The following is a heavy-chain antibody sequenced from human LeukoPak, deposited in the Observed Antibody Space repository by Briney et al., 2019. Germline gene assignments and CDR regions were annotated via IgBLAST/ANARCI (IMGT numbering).Heavy chain of an antibody. CDR1: GGSISGGDYY. D-gene: IGHD3-22*01. CDR2: IYTSGST. Sequence: SETLSLTCTVSGGSISGGDYYWSWIRQPAGKGLEWIGRIYTSGSTNYNPPLKSRGTISVDTSKNQFSLKLNSVTAADTAVYYCARVTSFYYGTSGPADYFDYWGQGTLVTVSS. J-gene: IGHJ4*02. CDR3: ARVTSFYYGTSGPADYFDY. V-gene: IGHV4-61*02.